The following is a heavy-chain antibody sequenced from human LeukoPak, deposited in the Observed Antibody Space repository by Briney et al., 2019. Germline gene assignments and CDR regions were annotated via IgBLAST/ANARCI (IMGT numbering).Heavy chain of an antibody. Sequence: PGGSLRLSCAASGFTFSSYWMHWVRQAPGKGLEWVAFIRYDGSNKYYADSVKGRFTISRDNSKNTLYLQMNSLRAEDTAVYYCLTTVVDYWGQGTLVTVSS. D-gene: IGHD4-17*01. J-gene: IGHJ4*02. CDR3: LTTVVDY. CDR2: IRYDGSNK. V-gene: IGHV3-30*02. CDR1: GFTFSSYW.